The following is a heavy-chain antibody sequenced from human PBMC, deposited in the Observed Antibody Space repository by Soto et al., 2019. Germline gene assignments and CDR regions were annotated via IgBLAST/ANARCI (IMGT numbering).Heavy chain of an antibody. CDR1: GGSVSSGSYY. CDR2: IYYSGST. J-gene: IGHJ4*02. Sequence: SETLSLTCTVSGGSVSSGSYYWGWIRQPPGKGLEWIGYIYYSGSTNYNPSLKSRVTISVDTSKNQFSLKLSSVTAADTAVYYCARVPLYYYDSSGSPGGFFFDYWGQGTLVTVSS. CDR3: ARVPLYYYDSSGSPGGFFFDY. D-gene: IGHD3-22*01. V-gene: IGHV4-61*01.